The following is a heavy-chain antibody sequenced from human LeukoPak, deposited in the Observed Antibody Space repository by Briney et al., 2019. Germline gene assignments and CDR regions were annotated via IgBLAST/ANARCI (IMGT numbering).Heavy chain of an antibody. J-gene: IGHJ4*02. CDR3: ARVLAAAGTPFDY. CDR2: IYTSGST. V-gene: IGHV4-61*09. CDR1: GGSISSDSYY. Sequence: PSQTLSLTCTVSGGSISSDSYYWTWIRQPAGRGLEWIGHIYTSGSTNYNPSLKSRVTISVDTSKSHFSLNLSSVTAADTAVYYCARVLAAAGTPFDYWGQGTLVTVSS. D-gene: IGHD6-25*01.